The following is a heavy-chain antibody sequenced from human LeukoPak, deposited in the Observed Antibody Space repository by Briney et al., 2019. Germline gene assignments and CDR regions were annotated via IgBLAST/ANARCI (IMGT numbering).Heavy chain of an antibody. CDR3: ATAAGDGYGYRYYFDS. J-gene: IGHJ4*02. D-gene: IGHD5-18*01. V-gene: IGHV1-46*01. CDR1: GYTFTGYY. CDR2: SNPSGGST. Sequence: WASVKVSCKASGYTFTGYYMHWVRQAPGQGLEWMGTSNPSGGSTTYAQKFQGRVTMTRDTSTSTVHMELSSLRSEDTAVYYCATAAGDGYGYRYYFDSWGQGTLVTVSS.